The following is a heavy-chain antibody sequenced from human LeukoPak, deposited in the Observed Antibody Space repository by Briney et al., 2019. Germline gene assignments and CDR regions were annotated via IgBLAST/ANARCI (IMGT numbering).Heavy chain of an antibody. Sequence: SETLSLTCTVSGGSISSSSYYWGWIRQPPGKGLEWIGSIYYSGSTYYNPSLKSRFTISVDTSKNQFSLKLSSVTAADTAVYYCARATRVRGVIIRHFDYWGQGTLVTVSS. V-gene: IGHV4-39*01. J-gene: IGHJ4*02. D-gene: IGHD3-10*01. CDR2: IYYSGST. CDR1: GGSISSSSYY. CDR3: ARATRVRGVIIRHFDY.